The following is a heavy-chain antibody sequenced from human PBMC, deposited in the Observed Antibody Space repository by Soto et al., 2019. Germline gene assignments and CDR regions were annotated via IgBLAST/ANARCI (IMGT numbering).Heavy chain of an antibody. J-gene: IGHJ5*02. D-gene: IGHD2-2*01. V-gene: IGHV4-59*01. Sequence: SETLSLTCTVSGGSINDFYWSWIRQPPGKGLEWIGYIYYSGSTDYNPSLKGRVTMTIDTSTSTAYLDLRSLTSDDTAVYYCARVIPGAEAWFDPWGQGTLVTVSS. CDR3: ARVIPGAEAWFDP. CDR2: IYYSGST. CDR1: GGSINDFY.